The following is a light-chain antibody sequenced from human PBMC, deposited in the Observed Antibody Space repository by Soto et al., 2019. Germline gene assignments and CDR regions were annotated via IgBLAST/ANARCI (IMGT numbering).Light chain of an antibody. J-gene: IGLJ1*01. CDR3: SVYTRTSTYV. Sequence: QSALTQPPSVSGSPGQSVTISCSGTIDDVTAYYRVSWYQQTPVTAPKLMIYDVSNRPSGVPDRFSGSRSGNTASLTISGLQAEDEGDYYCSVYTRTSTYVFGTGTKLTVL. CDR2: DVS. V-gene: IGLV2-18*01. CDR1: IDDVTAYYR.